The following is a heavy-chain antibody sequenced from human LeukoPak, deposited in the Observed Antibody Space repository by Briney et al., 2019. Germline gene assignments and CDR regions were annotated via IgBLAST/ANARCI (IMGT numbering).Heavy chain of an antibody. CDR3: ARAAYSGSYHSDY. CDR2: IYYSGST. J-gene: IGHJ4*02. V-gene: IGHV4-59*01. CDR1: GGSISSYY. Sequence: SETLSLTCTVSGGSISSYYWSWIRQPPGKGLEWIGYIYYSGSTNYNPSLKSRVTISVDTSKHKFSLKLSSVTAADTAVYYCARAAYSGSYHSDYWGQGTLVTVSS. D-gene: IGHD1-26*01.